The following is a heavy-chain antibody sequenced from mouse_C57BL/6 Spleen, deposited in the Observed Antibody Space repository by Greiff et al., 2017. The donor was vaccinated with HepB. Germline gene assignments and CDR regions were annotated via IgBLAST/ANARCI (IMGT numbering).Heavy chain of an antibody. V-gene: IGHV1-26*01. D-gene: IGHD1-1*01. CDR1: GYTFTDYY. CDR3: ARGGYYSGGSCRLEYFDV. CDR2: INPNNGGT. Sequence: EVQLQQSGPELVKPGASVKISCKASGYTFTDYYMNWVKQSHGKSLEWIGDINPNNGGTSYNQKFKGKATLTVDKSSSTAYMELRSLTSEDSAVYYRARGGYYSGGSCRLEYFDVWGTGTTVTVSS. J-gene: IGHJ1*03.